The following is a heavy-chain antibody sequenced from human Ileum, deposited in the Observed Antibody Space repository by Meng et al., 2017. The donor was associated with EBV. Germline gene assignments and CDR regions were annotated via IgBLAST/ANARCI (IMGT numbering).Heavy chain of an antibody. CDR1: GGSISSYY. CDR2: IYYSGST. CDR3: ARGGWSLDY. D-gene: IGHD2-15*01. V-gene: IGHV4-59*08. J-gene: IGHJ4*02. Sequence: QVPLQESGPGLVKPSETLSLTCTVSGGSISSYYWSWFRQPPGKGLEWIGYIYYSGSTNYNPSLKSRVTISVDTSKNQFSLNLSSVTAADTAVYYCARGGWSLDYWGQGTLVTVSS.